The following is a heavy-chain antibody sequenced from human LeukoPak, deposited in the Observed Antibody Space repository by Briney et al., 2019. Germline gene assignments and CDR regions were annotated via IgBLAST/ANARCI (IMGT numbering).Heavy chain of an antibody. CDR1: GFTFSDAW. V-gene: IGHV3-15*01. J-gene: IGHJ4*02. CDR2: IKSKSDGGTI. CDR3: TTRRQDGW. D-gene: IGHD2-15*01. Sequence: GGSLRLSCVGSGFTFSDAWMSWVRQAPGKGLEWVGRIKSKSDGGTIDYAAPVKGRFTISSDDSRNTLYLKMNSLKTEDTAVYYCTTRRQDGWWGQGTLVTVS.